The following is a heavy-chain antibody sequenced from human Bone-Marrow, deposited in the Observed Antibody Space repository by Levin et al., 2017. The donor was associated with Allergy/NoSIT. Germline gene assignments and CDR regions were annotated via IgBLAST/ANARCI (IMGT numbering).Heavy chain of an antibody. CDR3: ARRKVYCSSTSCYADNYYDYYMDV. CDR2: INHSGST. Sequence: SETLSLTCAVYGGSFSGYYWSWIRQPPGKGLEWIGEINHSGSTNYNPSLKSRVTISVDTSKNQFSLKLSSVTAADTAVYYCARRKVYCSSTSCYADNYYDYYMDVWGKGTTVTVSS. CDR1: GGSFSGYY. J-gene: IGHJ6*03. D-gene: IGHD2-2*01. V-gene: IGHV4-34*01.